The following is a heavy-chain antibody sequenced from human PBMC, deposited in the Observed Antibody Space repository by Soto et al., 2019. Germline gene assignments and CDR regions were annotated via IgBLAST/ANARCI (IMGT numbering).Heavy chain of an antibody. V-gene: IGHV5-51*01. CDR3: ARANMWLEPIQYYYGMDV. CDR1: GYSFTSYL. D-gene: IGHD6-19*01. Sequence: GESLKISCKGSGYSFTSYLIGWVRQMPGKGLEWMGIIYPGDSDTRYSPSFQGQVTISADKSISTAYLQWSSLKASDTAMYYCARANMWLEPIQYYYGMDVWGQGTTVTVSS. CDR2: IYPGDSDT. J-gene: IGHJ6*02.